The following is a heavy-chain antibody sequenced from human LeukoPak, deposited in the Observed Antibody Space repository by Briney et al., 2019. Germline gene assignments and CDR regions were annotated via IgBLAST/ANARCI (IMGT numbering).Heavy chain of an antibody. CDR2: IYSGGST. CDR3: ARDTDYYGSGRHGYFDH. J-gene: IGHJ1*01. D-gene: IGHD3-10*01. CDR1: GLTISNNF. V-gene: IGHV3-66*01. Sequence: GVSLRLSCAASGLTISNNFMGWVRQAPGKGLEWVSLIYSGGSTYSADSVKGRFTISRDNSKNTLHLQMNSLRAEDTAVYYCARDTDYYGSGRHGYFDHWGQCTLVTVSS.